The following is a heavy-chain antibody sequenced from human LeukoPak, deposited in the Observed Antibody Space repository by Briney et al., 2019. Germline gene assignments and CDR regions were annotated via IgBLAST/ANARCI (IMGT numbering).Heavy chain of an antibody. CDR3: AKYCSGGSCYGPEYFQH. Sequence: PGGSLRLSCAASGFTFSSYVMSWVRPAPGKGLEWVSAISGSGGSTYYADSVKGRFTISRDNSKNTLYLQMNSLRAEDTAVYYCAKYCSGGSCYGPEYFQHWGQGTLVTVSS. V-gene: IGHV3-23*01. D-gene: IGHD2-15*01. CDR1: GFTFSSYV. J-gene: IGHJ1*01. CDR2: ISGSGGST.